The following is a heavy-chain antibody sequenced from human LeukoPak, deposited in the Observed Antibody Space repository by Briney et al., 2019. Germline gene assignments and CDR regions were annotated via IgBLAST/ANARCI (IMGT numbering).Heavy chain of an antibody. J-gene: IGHJ1*01. Sequence: GGSLRLSCAASGFTVSSNYMSWVRQAPGKGLEWVSLISSVGSTYYADSVKGQFTISRDNSKNTLYLQMNSLRAEDTAVYYCARDQYTSNWYVHHWGQGTLVTVS. CDR3: ARDQYTSNWYVHH. V-gene: IGHV3-53*01. CDR2: ISSVGST. D-gene: IGHD4-11*01. CDR1: GFTVSSNY.